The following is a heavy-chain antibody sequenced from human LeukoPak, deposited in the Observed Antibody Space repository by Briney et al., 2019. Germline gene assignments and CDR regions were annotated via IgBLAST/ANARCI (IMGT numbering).Heavy chain of an antibody. CDR1: GFTFDDYG. D-gene: IGHD3-22*01. CDR2: INWNGGST. Sequence: GGSLRLSCAASGFTFDDYGMSWVRQAPGKGLEWVSCINWNGGSTGYADSVKGRFTISRDNAKNSLYLQMNSLRAEDTALYHCARRLNYYDSSGTEGYYFDYWGQGTLVTVSS. V-gene: IGHV3-20*01. CDR3: ARRLNYYDSSGTEGYYFDY. J-gene: IGHJ4*02.